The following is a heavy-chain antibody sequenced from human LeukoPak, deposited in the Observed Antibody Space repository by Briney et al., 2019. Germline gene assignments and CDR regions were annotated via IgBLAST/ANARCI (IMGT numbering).Heavy chain of an antibody. D-gene: IGHD2-15*01. CDR3: ARGGYCSGGSCYFDTDY. Sequence: GGSLRLCCAASGFTFSSYSMNWVRQAPGKGLESGSSISSSSSYIYYADSVKGRLTISRDNAKNALYLQMNSLRAEDTAVYYCARGGYCSGGSCYFDTDYWGQGTLVTVSS. V-gene: IGHV3-21*01. CDR2: ISSSSSYI. CDR1: GFTFSSYS. J-gene: IGHJ4*02.